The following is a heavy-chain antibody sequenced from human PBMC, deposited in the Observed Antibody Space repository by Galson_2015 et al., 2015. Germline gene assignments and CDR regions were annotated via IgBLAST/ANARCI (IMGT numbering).Heavy chain of an antibody. V-gene: IGHV3-11*01. CDR3: ARDSSSWAYFDY. CDR1: GFTFSDYY. J-gene: IGHJ4*02. Sequence: SLRLSCAASGFTFSDYYMSWIRQAPGKGLEWVSYISSSGSTIYYADSVKGRFTISRDNAKSSLYLQMNSLRAEDTAVYYCARDSSSWAYFDYWGQGTLVTVSS. CDR2: ISSSGSTI. D-gene: IGHD6-13*01.